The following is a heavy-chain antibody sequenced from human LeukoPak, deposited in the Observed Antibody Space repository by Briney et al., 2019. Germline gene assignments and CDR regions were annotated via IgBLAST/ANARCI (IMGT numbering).Heavy chain of an antibody. CDR3: ARDQYYYGSGIFSSSYYYYGMDV. CDR1: GFTFSSYG. Sequence: GGSLRLSCAASGFTFSSYGMHWVRQAPGKGLEWVAVIWYDGSNKYYADSVKGRFTISRDNSKNTLYLQMNSLRAEDTAVYYCARDQYYYGSGIFSSSYYYYGMDVWGQGTTVTVSS. D-gene: IGHD3-10*01. V-gene: IGHV3-33*01. J-gene: IGHJ6*02. CDR2: IWYDGSNK.